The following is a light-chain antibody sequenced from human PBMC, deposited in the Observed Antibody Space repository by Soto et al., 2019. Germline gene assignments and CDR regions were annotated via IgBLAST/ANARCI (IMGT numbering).Light chain of an antibody. CDR2: DVS. Sequence: QSALTQPASVSGSPGQSITISCTGTSSDVGGYNYVSWYQQHPGKAPKPMIYDVSKRPSGVPDRFSGSKSGNTASLTISGLQTEDEADYYCCSYAGSYTWVFGGGTQLTVL. CDR1: SSDVGGYNY. CDR3: CSYAGSYTWV. J-gene: IGLJ3*02. V-gene: IGLV2-11*01.